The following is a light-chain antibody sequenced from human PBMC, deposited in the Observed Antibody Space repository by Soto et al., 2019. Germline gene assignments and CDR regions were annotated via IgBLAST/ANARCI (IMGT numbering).Light chain of an antibody. CDR2: GAS. V-gene: IGKV1-39*01. Sequence: DLQMTQSPSSLSASVGDRVTITCRTSQSINSYLNWYQQKPGKAPKLLIYGASSLQSGVPLRFSGSGSGTDFTLTISSLQPEDFATYYCQESYSTLWGTCGQGTKVEIK. CDR1: QSINSY. J-gene: IGKJ1*01. CDR3: QESYSTLWGT.